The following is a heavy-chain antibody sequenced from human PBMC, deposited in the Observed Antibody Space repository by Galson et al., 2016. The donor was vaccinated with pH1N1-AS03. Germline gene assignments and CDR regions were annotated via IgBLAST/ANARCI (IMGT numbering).Heavy chain of an antibody. CDR1: GDSFNTYW. CDR3: ARRGHCTGISCYDLDS. J-gene: IGHJ4*02. Sequence: QSGAEVKKPGESLKISCKGSGDSFNTYWIGWVRQMPGKGLEWMGIIYPGDSDTRCSPSFQGHVTISADASISTAYLQWSSLKASDTAIYYCARRGHCTGISCYDLDSWGQGTMVTVSS. V-gene: IGHV5-51*03. D-gene: IGHD2-2*01. CDR2: IYPGDSDT.